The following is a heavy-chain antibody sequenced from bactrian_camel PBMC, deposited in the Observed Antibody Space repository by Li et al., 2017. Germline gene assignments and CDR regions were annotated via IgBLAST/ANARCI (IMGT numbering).Heavy chain of an antibody. CDR1: GFTFDVDDSD. CDR2: ISSDGST. Sequence: VQLVESGGGSVQAGGSLRLSCTGSGFTFDVDDSDMGWYRQAPGNECELVSTISSDGSTYYADSVKGRFTISRDNAKSTLWLQMNSLKPEDAAMYYCAATQAYCGCNVAAYNYWGQGTQVTVS. D-gene: IGHD2*01. J-gene: IGHJ4*01. CDR3: AATQAYCGCNVAAYNY. V-gene: IGHV3S55*01.